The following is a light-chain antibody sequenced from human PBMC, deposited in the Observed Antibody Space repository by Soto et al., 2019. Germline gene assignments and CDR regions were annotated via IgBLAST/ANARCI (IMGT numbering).Light chain of an antibody. CDR2: RAS. CDR3: QQSHITPYT. CDR1: QSISSY. V-gene: IGKV1-39*01. Sequence: DIQMTQSPSSLSASVGDRVTITCRASQSISSYLNWYQQKPGKVPEVLIYRASNLQSGVPSRFSGSGSGTDFTLTISSLQPEDFATYYCQQSHITPYTFGQGTKLEIK. J-gene: IGKJ2*01.